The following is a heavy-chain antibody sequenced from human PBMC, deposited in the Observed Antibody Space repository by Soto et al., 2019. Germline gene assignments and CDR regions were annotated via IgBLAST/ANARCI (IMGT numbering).Heavy chain of an antibody. CDR2: VYHNGNT. J-gene: IGHJ4*02. CDR3: ARGFCTGLGCQLHYFDY. CDR1: GGTISSHY. Sequence: SQNLSLTYIVSGGTISSHYWSWIRQAPGKGLEWIGYVYHNGNTNNNPSLRSRVTISIDTSRNHFSLKLNSVTAADTAVYYCARGFCTGLGCQLHYFDYWGQGALVTVS. V-gene: IGHV4-59*11. D-gene: IGHD2-8*02.